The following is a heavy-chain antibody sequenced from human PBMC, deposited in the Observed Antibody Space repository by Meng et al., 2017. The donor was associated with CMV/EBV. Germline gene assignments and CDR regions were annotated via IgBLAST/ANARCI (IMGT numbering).Heavy chain of an antibody. J-gene: IGHJ4*02. CDR3: ASLRTIFGVVPSNDY. CDR2: IYYSGST. CDR1: GGAISGSRYY. V-gene: IGHV4-39*07. Sequence: GGAISGSRYYGGWSRKPPGKGLGWIGSIYYSGSTYYSPSLKSRVTISVDTSKNQFSLKLSSVTAADTAVYYCASLRTIFGVVPSNDYWGQGTLVTVSS. D-gene: IGHD3-3*01.